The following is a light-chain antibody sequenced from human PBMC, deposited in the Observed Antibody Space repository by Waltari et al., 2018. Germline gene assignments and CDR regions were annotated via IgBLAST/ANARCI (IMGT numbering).Light chain of an antibody. CDR2: GAS. CDR1: QGISNY. Sequence: DIQMTQSPSSLSASVGDRVTITCRVSQGISNYLAWYQQKPGKVPKLLIYGASTLQSGVPSRFSGSGSGTDFTLTISSLQPEDVATYYCQKYNGAPFTFGPGTKVDIK. J-gene: IGKJ3*01. V-gene: IGKV1-27*01. CDR3: QKYNGAPFT.